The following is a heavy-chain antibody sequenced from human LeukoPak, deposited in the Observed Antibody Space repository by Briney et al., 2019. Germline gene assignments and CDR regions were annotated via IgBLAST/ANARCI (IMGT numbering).Heavy chain of an antibody. CDR2: ISAYNGNT. J-gene: IGHJ6*03. V-gene: IGHV1-18*01. CDR3: AREGVTIFGVVIEYYYYMDV. D-gene: IGHD3-3*01. CDR1: GYTFTSYG. Sequence: ASVKVSCKASGYTFTSYGISWVRQAPGQGLEWMGWISAYNGNTDYAQKLQGRVTMTTDTSTSTAYMELRSLRSDDTAVYYCAREGVTIFGVVIEYYYYMDVWGKGTTVTVSS.